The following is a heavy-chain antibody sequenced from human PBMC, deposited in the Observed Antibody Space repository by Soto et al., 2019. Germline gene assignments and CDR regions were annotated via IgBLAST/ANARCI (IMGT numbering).Heavy chain of an antibody. D-gene: IGHD1-26*01. CDR1: GGTFSSYA. Sequence: SVKVSCKASGGTFSSYAISWVRQAPGQGLEWMGGIIPIFGTANYAQKFQGRVTITADESTSTAYMELSSLRSEDTTVYYCARGEIRGGSYDDAFDIWGQGTMVTVSS. CDR3: ARGEIRGGSYDDAFDI. J-gene: IGHJ3*02. V-gene: IGHV1-69*13. CDR2: IIPIFGTA.